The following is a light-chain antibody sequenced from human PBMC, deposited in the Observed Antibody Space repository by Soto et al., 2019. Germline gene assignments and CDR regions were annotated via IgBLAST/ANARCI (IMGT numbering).Light chain of an antibody. CDR2: AAS. CDR1: QGISKD. V-gene: IGKV1-27*01. CDR3: QKYNSAPPT. Sequence: DIQMTQSPSSLSASVGDRVTITCLASQGISKDFAWYQQKPGKVPKLLIYAASTLQSGVPSRFSGSGSGTDFTLNSSILQPEDVATYSCQKYNSAPPTVGQGTKVEIK. J-gene: IGKJ1*01.